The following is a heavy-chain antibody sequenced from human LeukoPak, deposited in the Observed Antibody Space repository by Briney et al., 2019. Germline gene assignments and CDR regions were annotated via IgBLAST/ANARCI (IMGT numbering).Heavy chain of an antibody. CDR3: ARSSFAATTIYSYFDY. Sequence: PSETLSLTCAVYGGSFSGYYWSWIRQPPGKGLEWIGEINHSGSTNYNPSLKSRVTISVDTSKNQFSLKLSSVTAADTAVYYCARSSFAATTIYSYFDYWGQGTLVTVSS. D-gene: IGHD6-6*01. V-gene: IGHV4-34*01. CDR1: GGSFSGYY. J-gene: IGHJ4*02. CDR2: INHSGST.